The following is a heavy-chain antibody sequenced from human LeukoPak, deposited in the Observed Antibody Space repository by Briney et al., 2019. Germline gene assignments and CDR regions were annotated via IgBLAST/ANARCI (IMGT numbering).Heavy chain of an antibody. D-gene: IGHD5-12*01. J-gene: IGHJ4*02. CDR3: AKERGVSKPFDY. V-gene: IGHV3-23*01. CDR1: GFTFSSYG. Sequence: GGSLRLSCAASGFTFSSYGMAWVRQAPGKGLEYVLAISSSGDSTYYADSVKGRFTIFRDNSKNMLFLQMNSLRAEDTAVYYCAKERGVSKPFDYWGQGTLVTVSS. CDR2: ISSSGDST.